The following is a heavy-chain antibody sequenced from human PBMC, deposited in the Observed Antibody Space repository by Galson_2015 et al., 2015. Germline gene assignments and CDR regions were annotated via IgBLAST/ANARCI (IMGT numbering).Heavy chain of an antibody. CDR2: ISWNSGSI. J-gene: IGHJ4*02. D-gene: IGHD3-10*01. CDR3: ARFEIRGG. V-gene: IGHV3-9*01. CDR1: GFTFDDYA. Sequence: SLRLSCAASGFTFDDYAMHWVRQAPGKGLEWVSGISWNSGSIGYADSVKGRFTISRDNAKNSLYLQMNSLRAEDTALYYCARFEIRGGWGQGTLVTVSS.